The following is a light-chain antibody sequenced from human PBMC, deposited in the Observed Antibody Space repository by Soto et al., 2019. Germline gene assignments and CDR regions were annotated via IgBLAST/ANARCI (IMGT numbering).Light chain of an antibody. CDR1: QSVGSN. Sequence: EIVMTQSPATLSVSPGERATLSCRASQSVGSNLAWYQQRPGQAPRLLIYGASTRATGIPARFSGSGSGTECTLTITSLQSEDFALSSWQRYNEWPLFTLGPGTRVDIK. V-gene: IGKV3-15*01. CDR2: GAS. J-gene: IGKJ3*01. CDR3: QRYNEWPLFT.